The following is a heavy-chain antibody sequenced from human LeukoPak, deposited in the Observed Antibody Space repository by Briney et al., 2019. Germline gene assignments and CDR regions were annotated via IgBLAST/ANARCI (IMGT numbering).Heavy chain of an antibody. J-gene: IGHJ4*02. Sequence: GGSLRLSCAASGFTFSNAWMSWVRQAPGKGLEWVGRIKSKTDGGTTDYAAPVKGRFTIPRDDSKNTLYLQMNSLKTEDTAVYYCTTDGRYCSSTSCYTNDSWGQGTLVTVSS. CDR1: GFTFSNAW. V-gene: IGHV3-15*01. CDR2: IKSKTDGGTT. CDR3: TTDGRYCSSTSCYTNDS. D-gene: IGHD2-2*02.